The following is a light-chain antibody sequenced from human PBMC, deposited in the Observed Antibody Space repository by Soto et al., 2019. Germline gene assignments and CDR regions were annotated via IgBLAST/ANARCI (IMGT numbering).Light chain of an antibody. J-gene: IGKJ2*01. CDR1: QTVARN. Sequence: EIMMTQSPATLSVSPGERATLSCRASQTVARNLAWYQQKPGQAPRLLIHGASTRATGVSARFSVSGSGTEFTLTISSLQSEDFAVYYCQQYHNWPPQYTFGQGTKLQIK. CDR2: GAS. V-gene: IGKV3-15*01. CDR3: QQYHNWPPQYT.